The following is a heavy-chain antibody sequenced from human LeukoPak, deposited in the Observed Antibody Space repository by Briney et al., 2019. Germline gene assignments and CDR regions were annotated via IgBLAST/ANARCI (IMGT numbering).Heavy chain of an antibody. J-gene: IGHJ4*02. Sequence: GGSLRLSCAASGFSFSSYSMNWVRQAPGKGLEWVSSIGGNGNYIYYADSVKGRFTISRDNAKNSLYLQMNSLRAEDTAVYYCARATTEAGISATGTAYWGQGTLVTVSS. CDR2: IGGNGNYI. CDR1: GFSFSSYS. V-gene: IGHV3-21*01. CDR3: ARATTEAGISATGTAY. D-gene: IGHD6-13*01.